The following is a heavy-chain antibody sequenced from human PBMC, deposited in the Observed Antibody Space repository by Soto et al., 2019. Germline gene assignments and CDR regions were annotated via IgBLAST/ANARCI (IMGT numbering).Heavy chain of an antibody. CDR1: GGSISSYY. J-gene: IGHJ6*02. CDR2: IYYSGST. D-gene: IGHD3-10*01. V-gene: IGHV4-59*01. CDR3: ARYITMVRGVSGLDV. Sequence: QVQLQESGPGLVKPSETLSLTCTVSGGSISSYYWSWIRQPPGKGLEWIGYIYYSGSTNYNPSLKRQVTLXXDXSXIRFSPTLSSVVAADTAVYYGARYITMVRGVSGLDVWGQGTTVTVSS.